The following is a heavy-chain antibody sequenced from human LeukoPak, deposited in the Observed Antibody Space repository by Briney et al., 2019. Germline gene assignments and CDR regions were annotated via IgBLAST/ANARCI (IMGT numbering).Heavy chain of an antibody. Sequence: SETLSLTCTVSGGSISSYYWSWIRQPPGKGLEWIGYIYYSGSTNYNPSLKSRVTISVDTSKNQFSLKLSSVTAADTAVYYCARRSGWTKKNAFDIWGQGTMVTVSS. D-gene: IGHD6-19*01. V-gene: IGHV4-59*08. CDR3: ARRSGWTKKNAFDI. CDR2: IYYSGST. J-gene: IGHJ3*02. CDR1: GGSISSYY.